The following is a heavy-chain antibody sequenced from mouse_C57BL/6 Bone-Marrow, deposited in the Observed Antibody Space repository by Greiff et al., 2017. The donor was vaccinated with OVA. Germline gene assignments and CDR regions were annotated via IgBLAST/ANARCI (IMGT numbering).Heavy chain of an antibody. CDR3: ARRRLTPFAY. V-gene: IGHV1-81*01. J-gene: IGHJ3*01. CDR1: GYTFTSYG. Sequence: QVQLQQSGAELARPGASVKLSCKASGYTFTSYGISWVKQSTGQGLEWIGEIYPRSGNTYYNEKFKGKATLTADKSSSTAYMELRSLTSEDSAVYFCARRRLTPFAYWGQGTLVTVSA. CDR2: IYPRSGNT. D-gene: IGHD3-2*02.